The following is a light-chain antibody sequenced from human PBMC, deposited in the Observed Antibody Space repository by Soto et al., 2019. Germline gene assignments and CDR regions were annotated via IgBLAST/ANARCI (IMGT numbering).Light chain of an antibody. CDR3: QQYGSSPPLYT. V-gene: IGKV3-20*01. Sequence: EIVLTQSPGTLSLSPGERAALCCRASQSVSSNYLAWYQQKPGQAPRLLISAASSRATGIPDRFSGSGSGTDFTLTISRLEPEDFAVYYCQQYGSSPPLYTFGQGTKLEIK. J-gene: IGKJ2*01. CDR2: AAS. CDR1: QSVSSNY.